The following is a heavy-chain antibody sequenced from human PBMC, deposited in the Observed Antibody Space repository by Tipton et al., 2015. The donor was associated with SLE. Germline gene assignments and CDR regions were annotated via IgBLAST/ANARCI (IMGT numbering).Heavy chain of an antibody. CDR1: GGSISSYY. D-gene: IGHD7-27*01. CDR2: IYYSGST. CDR3: ARETTGDAYYYYGMYV. J-gene: IGHJ6*02. Sequence: TLSLTCTVSGGSISSYYWSWIRQPPGKGLEWIGYIYYSGSTNYNPSLKSRVTISVDTSKNQFSLNLSSVTAADTAVYYCARETTGDAYYYYGMYVWGQGTTVPVSS. V-gene: IGHV4-59*01.